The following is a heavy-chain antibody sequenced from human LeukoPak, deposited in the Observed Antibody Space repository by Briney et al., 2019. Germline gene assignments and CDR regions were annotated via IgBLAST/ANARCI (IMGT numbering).Heavy chain of an antibody. CDR1: GFTVSSNY. CDR2: IYNVGNT. J-gene: IGHJ5*02. D-gene: IGHD3-22*01. V-gene: IGHV3-53*01. Sequence: PGGSLRLSCAASGFTVSSNYMSWVRQAPGKGLEWVSVIYNVGNTHYAGSVKGRFTISRDISKNTVYLQMNSLRAEDTAMYFCARSRRYYYDSSGYYPGPPDHWGQGTLVTVSS. CDR3: ARSRRYYYDSSGYYPGPPDH.